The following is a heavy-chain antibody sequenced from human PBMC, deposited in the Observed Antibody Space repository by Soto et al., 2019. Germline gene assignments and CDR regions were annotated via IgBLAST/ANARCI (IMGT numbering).Heavy chain of an antibody. Sequence: QVQLQQWGAGLLKPSETLSLTCAVYGGSFSGYYWSWIRQPPGKGLEWIGEINHSGSTNYNPSLKSRVTISVDKSKNQFALKLSSVTAADTAVYYCARGHSLRFLGYYYGMDVWGQGTTVTVSS. CDR1: GGSFSGYY. D-gene: IGHD3-3*01. CDR3: ARGHSLRFLGYYYGMDV. V-gene: IGHV4-34*01. CDR2: INHSGST. J-gene: IGHJ6*02.